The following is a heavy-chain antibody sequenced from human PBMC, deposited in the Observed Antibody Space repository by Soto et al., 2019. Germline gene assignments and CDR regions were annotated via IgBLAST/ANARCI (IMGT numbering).Heavy chain of an antibody. Sequence: SETLSLTCTVSGGSISSYYWSWIRQPPGKGLEWIGYIYYSGSTNYNPSLKSRVTISVDTSKNQFSLKLSSVTAADTAVYYCARFRVLGYDVLSGMDVWGQGTTVTV. CDR2: IYYSGST. D-gene: IGHD2-8*01. V-gene: IGHV4-59*01. CDR1: GGSISSYY. CDR3: ARFRVLGYDVLSGMDV. J-gene: IGHJ6*02.